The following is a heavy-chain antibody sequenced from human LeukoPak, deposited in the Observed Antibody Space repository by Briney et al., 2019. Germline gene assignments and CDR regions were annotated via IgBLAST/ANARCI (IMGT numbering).Heavy chain of an antibody. CDR3: ARDPLYGSGSPNYMDV. Sequence: ASVKVSCKASGYTFTGYYMHWVRQAPGQGLEWMGWINPNSGGTNYAQKFQGRVTMTRDTSISTAYMELSRLRSDGTAVYYCARDPLYGSGSPNYMDVWGKGTTVTISS. D-gene: IGHD3-10*01. V-gene: IGHV1-2*02. CDR2: INPNSGGT. CDR1: GYTFTGYY. J-gene: IGHJ6*03.